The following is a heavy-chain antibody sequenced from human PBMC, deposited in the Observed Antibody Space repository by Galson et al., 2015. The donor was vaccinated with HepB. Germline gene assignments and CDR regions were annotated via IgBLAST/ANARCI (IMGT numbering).Heavy chain of an antibody. Sequence: SLRLSCAASGFTFSDYYMSWIRQAPGKGLEWVSYISSSSSYTNYADSVKGRFTISSDNAKNSLYLQMNSLRAEDTAVYYCARPHSSGWYDGWAAWGWFDPWGQGTLVTVSS. D-gene: IGHD6-19*01. CDR1: GFTFSDYY. CDR3: ARPHSSGWYDGWAAWGWFDP. J-gene: IGHJ5*02. CDR2: ISSSSSYT. V-gene: IGHV3-11*03.